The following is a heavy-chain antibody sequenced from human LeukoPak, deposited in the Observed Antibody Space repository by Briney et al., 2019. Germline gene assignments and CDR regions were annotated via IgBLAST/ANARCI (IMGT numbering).Heavy chain of an antibody. D-gene: IGHD3-22*01. Sequence: PGGSLTLSCAASGFTFSTLWMSWVRQAPGRALEWVGNINQDGSAKYYVGSVKGRFTISRDNAKNSLFLQMNSLRDEDRAVYYCASSHDSSGNDWGQGTLVTVSS. J-gene: IGHJ4*02. CDR2: INQDGSAK. CDR1: GFTFSTLW. CDR3: ASSHDSSGND. V-gene: IGHV3-7*01.